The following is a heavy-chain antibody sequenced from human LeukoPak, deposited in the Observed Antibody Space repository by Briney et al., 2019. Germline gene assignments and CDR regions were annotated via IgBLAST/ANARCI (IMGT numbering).Heavy chain of an antibody. CDR3: ARAGYGDYRIDY. D-gene: IGHD4-17*01. V-gene: IGHV1-2*02. Sequence: ASVKVSRKASGYTFTGYYMHWVRQAPGQGLEWMGWINPNSGGTNYAQKFQGRVTMTRDTSISTAYMELSRLRSDDTAVYYCARAGYGDYRIDYWGQGTLVTVSS. CDR1: GYTFTGYY. J-gene: IGHJ4*02. CDR2: INPNSGGT.